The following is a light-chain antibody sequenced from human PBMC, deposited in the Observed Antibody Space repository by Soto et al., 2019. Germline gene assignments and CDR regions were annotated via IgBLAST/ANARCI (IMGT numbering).Light chain of an antibody. J-gene: IGKJ1*01. CDR1: QSVSGN. CDR2: GAV. V-gene: IGKV3D-15*01. CDR3: QQYNGWLWT. Sequence: EIVMTQSPATLSASPRERVTLSCRVSQSVSGNLAWYQQKPGQAPRLLIYGAVTRATGIPARFSGRGSGTEFTLTITSLQSEDFAVYFCQQYNGWLWTFGQGTKV.